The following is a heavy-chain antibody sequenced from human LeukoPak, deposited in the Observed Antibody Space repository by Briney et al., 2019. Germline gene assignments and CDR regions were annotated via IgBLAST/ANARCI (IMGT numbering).Heavy chain of an antibody. D-gene: IGHD6-13*01. J-gene: IGHJ4*02. CDR1: GGSISSGGYY. Sequence: KPSETLSLTCTVSGGSISSGGYYWSWIRQHPGKGLEWIGYIYYSGSTYYNPSLKSRVTISVDTSKNQFSLKLSSVTAADTAVYYCARPRRYSSSCFDYWGQGTLVTVSS. CDR3: ARPRRYSSSCFDY. V-gene: IGHV4-31*03. CDR2: IYYSGST.